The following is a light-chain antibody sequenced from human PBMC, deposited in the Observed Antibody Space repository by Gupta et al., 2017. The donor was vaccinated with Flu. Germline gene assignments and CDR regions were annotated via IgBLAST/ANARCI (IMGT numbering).Light chain of an antibody. CDR2: LGS. CDR1: QSLLHSNGYNY. CDR3: RQSLHIPES. Sequence: DVVMTQSPLSLPVTPGEPASISCRSSQSLLHSNGYNYLDWYLQKPGQSPQLLIYLGSNRASGVPDRFSGSDSGTDFTLKISRVEAEDVGVYYCRQSLHIPESFGRGTKVEIK. J-gene: IGKJ4*01. V-gene: IGKV2-28*01.